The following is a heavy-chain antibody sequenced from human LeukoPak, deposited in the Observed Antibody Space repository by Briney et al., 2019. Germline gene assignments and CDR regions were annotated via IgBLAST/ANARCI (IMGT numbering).Heavy chain of an antibody. D-gene: IGHD4-23*01. CDR1: GFTFSSYW. CDR3: ATSSYGGNWFDP. J-gene: IGHJ5*02. CDR2: INSDGSST. V-gene: IGHV3-74*01. Sequence: GGSLRISCAASGFTFSSYWMHWVRQAPGKGLVWVSHINSDGSSTSYADSVKGRFTISRDNAKNTLYLQMNSLRAEDTAVYYCATSSYGGNWFDPWGQGTLVTVSS.